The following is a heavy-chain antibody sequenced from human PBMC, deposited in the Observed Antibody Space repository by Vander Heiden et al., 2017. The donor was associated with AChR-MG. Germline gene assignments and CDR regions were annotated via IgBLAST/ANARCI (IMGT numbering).Heavy chain of an antibody. V-gene: IGHV4-59*01. D-gene: IGHD6-19*01. CDR2: IYNTGST. J-gene: IGHJ4*02. Sequence: QVQLQESGPGLVKPSETLSLTCTVSGGSISGYYCNWIRQPPGQGLEWIGYIYNTGSTNDNPSLKSRITISADTSKNQFSLKLKSVTAADTAVYYGGSGRGWLSDSWGQGTQVTVSS. CDR3: GSGRGWLSDS. CDR1: GGSISGYY.